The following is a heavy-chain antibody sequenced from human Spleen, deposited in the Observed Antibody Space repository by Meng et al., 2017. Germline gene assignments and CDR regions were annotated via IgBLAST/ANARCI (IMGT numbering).Heavy chain of an antibody. J-gene: IGHJ6*02. V-gene: IGHV3-20*04. CDR2: INWNGGST. Sequence: LSLTCSASGFTLSSSEVNWVRQAPGKGLEWVSGINWNGGSTGYADSVKGRFTISRDNAKNSLYLQMNSLRAEDTALYYCAKDPYRYNYYYYYGMDVWGQGTTVTVSS. CDR3: AKDPYRYNYYYYYGMDV. CDR1: GFTLSSSE. D-gene: IGHD1-26*01.